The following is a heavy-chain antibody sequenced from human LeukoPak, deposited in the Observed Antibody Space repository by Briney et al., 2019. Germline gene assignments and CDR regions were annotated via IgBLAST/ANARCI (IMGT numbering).Heavy chain of an antibody. D-gene: IGHD3-10*01. Sequence: SETLSLTCTVSGGSVSSGRYYWSWIRQPPGKGLEWIGCMSYSGSTNYNPSLKSRVTISVDTSKNQFSLKLSSVTAADTAVYYCAGTGGITMVRGVIITGDYFDYWGQGTLVTVSS. CDR3: AGTGGITMVRGVIITGDYFDY. CDR2: MSYSGST. CDR1: GGSVSSGRYY. V-gene: IGHV4-61*01. J-gene: IGHJ4*02.